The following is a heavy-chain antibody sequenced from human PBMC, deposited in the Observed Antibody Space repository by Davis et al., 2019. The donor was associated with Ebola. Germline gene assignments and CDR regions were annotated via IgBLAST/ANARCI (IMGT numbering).Heavy chain of an antibody. CDR3: ARVPSVYGDYVGYYYYGMDV. V-gene: IGHV3-21*01. CDR1: GFTFSTYS. J-gene: IGHJ6*04. CDR2: ISSDSDYI. D-gene: IGHD4-17*01. Sequence: GESLKISCAASGFTFSTYSMSWVRQAPGKALEWVSSISSDSDYIYYADSAKGRFTISRDNAKNTLYLQMNSLRAEDTAVYYCARVPSVYGDYVGYYYYGMDVWGKGTTVTVSS.